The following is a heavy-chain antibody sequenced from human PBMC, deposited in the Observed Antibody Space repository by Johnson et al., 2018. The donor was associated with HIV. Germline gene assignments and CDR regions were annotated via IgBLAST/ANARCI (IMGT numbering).Heavy chain of an antibody. V-gene: IGHV3-11*04. J-gene: IGHJ3*02. CDR2: MSSSGSTI. CDR1: GFSFSDYY. D-gene: IGHD4-17*01. Sequence: VPLVESGGGLIQPGGSLRLSCAASGFSFSDYYLSWIRQAPGKGLEWISFMSSSGSTIYHAESVTGRFTISRDNAKNSLYLQMTSLRVEDTAVYYCAREVAGDYGDSPGAFDIWGQGTMVTVSS. CDR3: AREVAGDYGDSPGAFDI.